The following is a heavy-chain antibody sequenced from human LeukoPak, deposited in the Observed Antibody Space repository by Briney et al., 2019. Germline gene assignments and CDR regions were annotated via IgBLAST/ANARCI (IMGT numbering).Heavy chain of an antibody. CDR3: ARSSTYYYDSSGYYDAEKFDY. J-gene: IGHJ4*02. CDR2: IYYSGST. V-gene: IGHV4-59*01. Sequence: PSETLSLTCTVSGGSISSYYWSWIRQPPGKGLEWIGYIYYSGSTNYNPSLKSRVTISVDTSKNQFSLKLSSVTAADTAVYYCARSSTYYYDSSGYYDAEKFDYWGQGTLVTVSP. D-gene: IGHD3-22*01. CDR1: GGSISSYY.